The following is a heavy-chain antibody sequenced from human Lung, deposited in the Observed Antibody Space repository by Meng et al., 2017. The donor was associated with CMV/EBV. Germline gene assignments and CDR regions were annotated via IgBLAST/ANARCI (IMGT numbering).Heavy chain of an antibody. V-gene: IGHV1-69*10. CDR2: IIPILGRA. Sequence: VXVSXKASGGTSSSYVISWVRQAPGQGLEWMGGIIPILGRANYGQKFQARVTITADKSTSTAHMELSSLRSEDTAVYYCARSRVLSSSPSRPPTYGMDVWGQGTTVTVSS. CDR1: GGTSSSYV. D-gene: IGHD2-2*01. J-gene: IGHJ6*01. CDR3: ARSRVLSSSPSRPPTYGMDV.